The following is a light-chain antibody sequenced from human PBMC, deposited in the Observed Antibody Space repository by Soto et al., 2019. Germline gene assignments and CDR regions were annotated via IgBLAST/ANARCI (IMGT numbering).Light chain of an antibody. Sequence: QSVLTQPPSVSAAPGQKVTISCSGSSSNIANNYVSWYQQLPGTAPKLLIYDNNKPPSGIPNRFSGSKSGTSATLGITGLQTGDEADYYCGTWDSSLSAGVFGGGTKLTVL. V-gene: IGLV1-51*01. CDR1: SSNIANNY. CDR2: DNN. CDR3: GTWDSSLSAGV. J-gene: IGLJ2*01.